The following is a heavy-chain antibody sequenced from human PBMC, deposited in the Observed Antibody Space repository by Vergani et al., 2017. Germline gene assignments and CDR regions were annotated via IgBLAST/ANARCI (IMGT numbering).Heavy chain of an antibody. D-gene: IGHD3-10*01. V-gene: IGHV4-34*01. J-gene: IGHJ4*02. CDR1: GGSFSGYY. CDR3: ATLPMVRGVSWSQMREIARD. CDR2: INHSGST. Sequence: PLQESGPGLVKPSETLSLTCAVYGGSFSGYYWSWIRQPPGKGLEWIGEINHSGSTNYNPSLKSRVTISVDTSKNQFSLKLSSVTAADTAVYYCATLPMVRGVSWSQMREIARDWGQGTLVTVSS.